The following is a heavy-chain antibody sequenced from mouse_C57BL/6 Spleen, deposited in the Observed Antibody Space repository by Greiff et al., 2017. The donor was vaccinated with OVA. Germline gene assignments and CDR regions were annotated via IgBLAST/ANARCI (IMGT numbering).Heavy chain of an antibody. Sequence: QVQLQQPGAELVKPGASVKLSCKASGYTFTSYWMQWVKQRPGQGLEWIGEIDPSDSYTTYNQKFKGKATLTVDTSSSTAYMQLSSLTSEDSAVYYCARRGTAYWGQGTLVTVSA. D-gene: IGHD3-3*01. J-gene: IGHJ3*01. CDR1: GYTFTSYW. V-gene: IGHV1-50*01. CDR3: ARRGTAY. CDR2: IDPSDSYT.